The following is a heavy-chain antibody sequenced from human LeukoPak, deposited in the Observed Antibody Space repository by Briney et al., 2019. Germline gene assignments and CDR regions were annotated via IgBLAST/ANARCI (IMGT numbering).Heavy chain of an antibody. CDR3: ARVRRSLLWFREMVDY. CDR1: GGSFSGYY. D-gene: IGHD3-10*01. Sequence: SSETLSLTCAVYGGSFSGYYWSWIRQPPGKGLEWIGEINHSGSTNYNPSLKSRVTISVDTSKNQFSLKLSSVTAADTAVYYCARVRRSLLWFREMVDYWGQGTLVTVSS. CDR2: INHSGST. V-gene: IGHV4-34*01. J-gene: IGHJ4*02.